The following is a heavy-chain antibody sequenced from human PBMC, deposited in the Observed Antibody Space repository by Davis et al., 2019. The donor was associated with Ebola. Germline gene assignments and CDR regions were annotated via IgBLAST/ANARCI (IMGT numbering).Heavy chain of an antibody. CDR2: ISGSGGST. V-gene: IGHV3-23*01. CDR1: GFTFSSYA. CDR3: AKDPRVRQQLVPLHY. Sequence: LSLTCAASGFTFSSYAMSWVRQAPGKGLEWVSAISGSGGSTYYADSVKGRFTISRDNSKNTLYLQMNSLRAEDTAVYYCAKDPRVRQQLVPLHYWGQGTLVTVSS. J-gene: IGHJ4*02. D-gene: IGHD6-13*01.